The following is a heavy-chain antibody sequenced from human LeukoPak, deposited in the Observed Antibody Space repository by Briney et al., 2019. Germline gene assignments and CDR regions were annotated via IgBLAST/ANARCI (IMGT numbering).Heavy chain of an antibody. D-gene: IGHD3-10*01. J-gene: IGHJ4*02. Sequence: GGSLRLSCAVSGFTFSDHYMDWVRQAPGKGLEWIGRSRNEGHSYSTDFAASVRGRASLSRDHSRNSLYLQINSLRTDDMAVYYCVALLRGIGYWGQGTLVTVSS. V-gene: IGHV3-72*01. CDR3: VALLRGIGY. CDR2: SRNEGHSYST. CDR1: GFTFSDHY.